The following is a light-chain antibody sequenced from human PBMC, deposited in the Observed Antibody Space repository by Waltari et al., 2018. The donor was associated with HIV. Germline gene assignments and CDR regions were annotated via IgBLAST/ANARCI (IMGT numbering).Light chain of an antibody. CDR3: QSGDNKLTSVF. Sequence: SSELTQPPSVSVSPGQTVRITCSGDALPTQYTSWYQQKPGQPPVLVMYKDTQRSAGTPERSSGASSGTTVTLTITAVRAEDEAYYYCQSGDNKLTSVFFGGGTRLTVL. CDR1: ALPTQY. V-gene: IGLV3-25*03. J-gene: IGLJ2*01. CDR2: KDT.